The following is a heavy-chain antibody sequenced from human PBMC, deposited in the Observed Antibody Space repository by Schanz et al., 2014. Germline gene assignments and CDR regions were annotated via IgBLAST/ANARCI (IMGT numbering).Heavy chain of an antibody. Sequence: QVHLVQSGAEVKKPGSSVKVSCKASGGTFSSDTFSWVRQAPGQGLEWMGRIVPIAGITNYAQRFQGRVTITADKSSDTAYMELSSLRSEDTAVYYCARGGYSSGWYDRDIARFDYWGQGTLVTVSS. J-gene: IGHJ4*02. D-gene: IGHD6-19*01. V-gene: IGHV1-69*02. CDR2: IVPIAGIT. CDR1: GGTFSSDT. CDR3: ARGGYSSGWYDRDIARFDY.